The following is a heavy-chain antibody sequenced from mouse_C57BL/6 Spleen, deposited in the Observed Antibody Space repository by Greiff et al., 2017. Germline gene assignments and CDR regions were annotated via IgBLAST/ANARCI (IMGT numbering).Heavy chain of an antibody. CDR1: GYTFTSYW. Sequence: QVQLQQPGAELVRPGSSVKLSCKASGYTFTSYWMHWVKQRPIQGLEWIGNIDPSDSETHYNQKFKDKATLTVDKSSSTAYMQLSSLTSEDSAVYYCARSNYGRVGDDWGQGTTLTVSS. J-gene: IGHJ2*01. CDR2: IDPSDSET. CDR3: ARSNYGRVGDD. V-gene: IGHV1-52*01. D-gene: IGHD1-1*01.